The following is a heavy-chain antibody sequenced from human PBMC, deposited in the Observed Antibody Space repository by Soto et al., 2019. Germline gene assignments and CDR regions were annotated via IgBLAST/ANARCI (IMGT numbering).Heavy chain of an antibody. D-gene: IGHD1-7*01. CDR1: GYSFTRYW. V-gene: IGHV5-51*01. CDR3: ARQAGELFDY. J-gene: IGHJ4*02. CDR2: IYPGDSDT. Sequence: GESLKISWKVSGYSFTRYWIGSVRQMPGKGLEWMGIIYPGDSDTRYSPSFQGQVTISADKSISTAYLQWSSLKASDTAMYYCARQAGELFDYWGQGTLVTVSS.